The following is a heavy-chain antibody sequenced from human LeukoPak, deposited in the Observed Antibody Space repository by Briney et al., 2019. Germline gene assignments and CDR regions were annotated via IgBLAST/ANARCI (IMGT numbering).Heavy chain of an antibody. J-gene: IGHJ4*02. CDR3: AKRLDIVVVPAALDY. D-gene: IGHD2-2*03. Sequence: GGSLRLSCAASGFTFSSYAMSWVRQAPGKGLEWVSAISGSGGSTYYADSVKGRFTISRDNSKNTLYLQMNSLRAEDMAVYYCAKRLDIVVVPAALDYWGQGTLVTVSS. V-gene: IGHV3-23*01. CDR2: ISGSGGST. CDR1: GFTFSSYA.